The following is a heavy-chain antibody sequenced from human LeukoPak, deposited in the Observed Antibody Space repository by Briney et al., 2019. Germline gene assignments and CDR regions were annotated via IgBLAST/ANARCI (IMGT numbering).Heavy chain of an antibody. Sequence: GGSLRLSCAASGFTFSTYWMGWVRQPPGKGLEWVSVIYKDGRTFYTDSVKGRFTISRDNSKNTVYLQMSSLRVEDTAVYYCAKSLTYYHENSDSIWGQGTLVTVSS. CDR1: GFTFSTYW. CDR3: AKSLTYYHENSDSI. D-gene: IGHD3-22*01. V-gene: IGHV3-53*01. CDR2: IYKDGRT. J-gene: IGHJ4*02.